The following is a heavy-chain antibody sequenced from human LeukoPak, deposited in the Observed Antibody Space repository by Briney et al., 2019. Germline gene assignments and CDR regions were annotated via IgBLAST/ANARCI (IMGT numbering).Heavy chain of an antibody. CDR2: IYYSGST. CDR1: GGSISSSSYY. CDR3: ASYYDFWSGFWFDP. J-gene: IGHJ5*02. Sequence: PSETLSLTCTVSGGSISSSSYYWGWIRQPPGKGLERIGSIYYSGSTYYNPSLKSRVTISVDTSKNQFSLKLSSVTAADTAVYYCASYYDFWSGFWFDPWGQGTLVTVSS. V-gene: IGHV4-39*01. D-gene: IGHD3-3*01.